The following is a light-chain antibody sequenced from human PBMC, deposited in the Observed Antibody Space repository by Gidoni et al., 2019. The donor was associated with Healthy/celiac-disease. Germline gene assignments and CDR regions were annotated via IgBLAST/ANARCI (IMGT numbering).Light chain of an antibody. Sequence: DIQMTQSPSPLSASVGDRVTITCRASQSISSWLAWYQQKPGKAPKLLNYDASSFESGVPSRFSGSGSGTEFTLTISSLQPDDFATYYCQQYTSFWTFXQXTKVEIK. CDR2: DAS. CDR3: QQYTSFWT. J-gene: IGKJ1*01. CDR1: QSISSW. V-gene: IGKV1-5*01.